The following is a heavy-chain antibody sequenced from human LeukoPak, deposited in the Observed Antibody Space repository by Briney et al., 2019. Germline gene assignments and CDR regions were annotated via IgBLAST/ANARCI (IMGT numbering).Heavy chain of an antibody. CDR1: GFTFSSYS. CDR2: ISSSSSTI. V-gene: IGHV3-48*01. D-gene: IGHD2-2*01. CDR3: ARVSPRYCSSTSCPDAFDI. Sequence: GGSLRLSCAASGFTFSSYSMNWVRQAPGKGLEWVSYISSSSSTIYYADSVKGRFTISRDNSKNTLYLQMNSLRAEDTAVYYCARVSPRYCSSTSCPDAFDIWGQGTMVTVSS. J-gene: IGHJ3*02.